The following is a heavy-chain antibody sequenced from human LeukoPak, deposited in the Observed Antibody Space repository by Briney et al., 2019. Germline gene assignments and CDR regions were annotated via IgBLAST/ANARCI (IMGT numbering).Heavy chain of an antibody. CDR3: ARGGSIAARECSSDY. V-gene: IGHV1-2*02. D-gene: IGHD6-6*01. CDR2: INPNSGGT. CDR1: GYTFTGYY. J-gene: IGHJ4*02. Sequence: GASVKVSCKASGYTFTGYYMHWVRQAPGQGLEWMGWINPNSGGTNYAQKFQGRVTMTRDTSISTAYMELSRLRSDDTAVYYCARGGSIAARECSSDYWGQGTLVTVSS.